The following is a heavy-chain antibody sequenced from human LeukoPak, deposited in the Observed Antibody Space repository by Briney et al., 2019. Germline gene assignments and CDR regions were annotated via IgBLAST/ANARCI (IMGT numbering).Heavy chain of an antibody. CDR3: ARGVGYSSGWYHIFDY. CDR1: GYTFTSYG. D-gene: IGHD6-19*01. CDR2: INPSGGST. Sequence: ASVKVSCKASGYTFTSYGISWVRQAPGQGLEWMGIINPSGGSTSYAQKFQGRVTMTRDTSTSTVYMELSSLRSEDTAVYYCARGVGYSSGWYHIFDYWGQGTLVTVSS. J-gene: IGHJ4*02. V-gene: IGHV1-46*01.